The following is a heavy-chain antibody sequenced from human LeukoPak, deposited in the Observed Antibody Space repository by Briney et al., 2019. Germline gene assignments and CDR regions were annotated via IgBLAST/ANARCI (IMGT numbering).Heavy chain of an antibody. V-gene: IGHV4-39*07. CDR3: ARRGMTSSWFDP. CDR1: GGSISSYY. J-gene: IGHJ5*02. Sequence: PSETLSLTCTVSGGSISSYYWGWIRQPPGKGLEWIGSIYYSGSTYYNPSLKSRVTISVDTSKNQFSLKLSSVTAADTAVYYCARRGMTSSWFDPWGQGTLVTVSS. CDR2: IYYSGST. D-gene: IGHD2-2*01.